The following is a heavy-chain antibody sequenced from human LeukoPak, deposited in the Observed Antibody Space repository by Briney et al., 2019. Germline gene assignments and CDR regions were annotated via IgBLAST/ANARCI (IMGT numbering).Heavy chain of an antibody. V-gene: IGHV4-39*01. CDR2: IDYSGST. Sequence: PSETLSLTCTVSGGSISSSSYYWGWLRQPPGKGLEWIGSIDYSGSTYYNPSLKSRVTISVDTSKNQFSLKLSSVTAADTAVYYCARNQTNIVVVPAAIGGRLYNGFDPWGQGTLVTVSS. J-gene: IGHJ5*02. CDR3: ARNQTNIVVVPAAIGGRLYNGFDP. CDR1: GGSISSSSYY. D-gene: IGHD2-2*02.